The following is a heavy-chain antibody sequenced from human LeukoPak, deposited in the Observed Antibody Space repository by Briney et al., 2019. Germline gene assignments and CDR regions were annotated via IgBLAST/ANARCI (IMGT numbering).Heavy chain of an antibody. D-gene: IGHD2/OR15-2a*01. CDR1: GFTFSNAW. V-gene: IGHV3-15*01. CDR2: IKSKSEAGTP. J-gene: IGHJ5*02. CDR3: STLYRLDP. Sequence: YPGGSLRLSCATSGFTFSNAWMSWVRQAPGEGLEWVGRIKSKSEAGTPDYAAPVKGRFTISGDDSKNTLYLQMNNLKTEDTAVYYCSTLYRLDPWGQGTLVTVSS.